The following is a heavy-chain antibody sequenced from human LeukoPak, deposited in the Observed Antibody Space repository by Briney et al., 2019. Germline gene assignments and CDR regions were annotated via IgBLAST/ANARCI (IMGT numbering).Heavy chain of an antibody. V-gene: IGHV6-1*01. CDR3: ARDLGPPYYYDSSGYYYYNWFDP. J-gene: IGHJ5*02. Sequence: SQTLSLTCAISGDSVFSNSASWNWIRQSPSRGLEWLGRTYYRSKWYNDYAVSVKSRITINPDTSKNQFSLQPNSVTPEDTAMYYCARDLGPPYYYDSSGYYYYNWFDPWGQGTLVTVSS. CDR1: GDSVFSNSAS. D-gene: IGHD3-22*01. CDR2: TYYRSKWYN.